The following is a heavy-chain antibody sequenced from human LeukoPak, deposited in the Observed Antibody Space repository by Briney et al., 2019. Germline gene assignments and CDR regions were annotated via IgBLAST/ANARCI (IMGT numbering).Heavy chain of an antibody. CDR1: GGSISSGSYY. Sequence: PSETPSLTCTVSGGSISSGSYYWSWVRQPAGKGLEWIGRIYTSGSTNYNPSLKSRVTISVDTSKNQFSLKLSSVTAANTAVYYCARARDGMDVWGQGTTVTVSS. CDR3: ARARDGMDV. V-gene: IGHV4-61*02. CDR2: IYTSGST. J-gene: IGHJ6*02.